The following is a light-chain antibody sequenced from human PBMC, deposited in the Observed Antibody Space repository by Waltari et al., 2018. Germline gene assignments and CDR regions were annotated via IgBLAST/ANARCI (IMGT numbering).Light chain of an antibody. CDR2: EGT. Sequence: QSALTQPASVSGSPGQSITISCTGTSSDVGSYNLVSWYQHHPGKAPKLMIYEGTQRPSGVSVRVAGSKSGDTASLTISGLQAEDEADYYCCSYVRDITWVFGGGTKLTVL. V-gene: IGLV2-23*01. CDR1: SSDVGSYNL. CDR3: CSYVRDITWV. J-gene: IGLJ3*02.